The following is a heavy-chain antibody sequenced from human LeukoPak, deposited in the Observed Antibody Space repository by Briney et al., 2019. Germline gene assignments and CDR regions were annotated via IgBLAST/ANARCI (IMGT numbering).Heavy chain of an antibody. V-gene: IGHV4-61*01. CDR3: ARGDAATTPFDY. CDR2: IYYSGST. CDR1: GGSISSGSYY. Sequence: SQTLSLTCTVSGGSISSGSYYWSWLRQPPGKGLEWIGYIYYSGSTNYNPSLKSRVTISVDTSKNQFSLKLSSVTAADTAVYYCARGDAATTPFDYWGQGTLVTVSS. D-gene: IGHD5-24*01. J-gene: IGHJ4*02.